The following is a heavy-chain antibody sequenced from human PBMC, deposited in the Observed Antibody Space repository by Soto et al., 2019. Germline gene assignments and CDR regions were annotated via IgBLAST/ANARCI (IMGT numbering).Heavy chain of an antibody. Sequence: EVQLVESGGGLIQPGGSLGLSCAASGFTVSSNYMSWVRQAPGKGLEWVSVIYSGGSTYYADSVKGRFTISRDNSKNTLYLQMNSLRAEDTAVYYFARGAVGAKCFDYWGHGTLVTVSS. CDR2: IYSGGST. D-gene: IGHD1-26*01. CDR1: GFTVSSNY. V-gene: IGHV3-53*01. J-gene: IGHJ4*01. CDR3: ARGAVGAKCFDY.